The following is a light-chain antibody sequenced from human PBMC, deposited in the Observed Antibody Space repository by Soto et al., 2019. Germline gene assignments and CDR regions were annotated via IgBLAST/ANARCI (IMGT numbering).Light chain of an antibody. CDR3: QQRNIWPPVT. CDR2: GAF. V-gene: IGKV3-11*01. CDR1: PSVPNY. J-gene: IGKJ5*01. Sequence: EIVLPQSPATLSLSPGERGTLSCRASPSVPNYLAWYQQKPGQPPRLLIYGAFNRAAGIPARFSGSGSWTDFSLTISSLEPEDSAVYYCQQRNIWPPVTFGQGTRLEIK.